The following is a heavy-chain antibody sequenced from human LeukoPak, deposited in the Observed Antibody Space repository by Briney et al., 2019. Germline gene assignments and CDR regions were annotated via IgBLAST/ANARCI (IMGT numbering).Heavy chain of an antibody. J-gene: IGHJ4*02. D-gene: IGHD3-22*01. Sequence: GGSLRLSCAASGFTFSSYSMNWVRQAPGKGLEWVAVISYDGSNKYYADSVKGRFTISRDNSKNTLYLQMNSLRAEDTAVYYCAKDLDYDSSGYLGYWGQGTLVTVSS. V-gene: IGHV3-30*18. CDR3: AKDLDYDSSGYLGY. CDR2: ISYDGSNK. CDR1: GFTFSSYS.